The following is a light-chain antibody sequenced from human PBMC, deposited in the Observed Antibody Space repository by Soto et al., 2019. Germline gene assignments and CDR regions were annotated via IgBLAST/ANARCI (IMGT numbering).Light chain of an antibody. CDR2: EVT. Sequence: QSALTQPPSASGSPGQSVTISCTGTSSDVAGSDYVSWYQQHPGKAPKLIIYEVTKRPAGVPDRFSGSKSGNTASLTVSGLQADDESYYYCSSFARGDNPHVLFGGGTEVTVL. CDR3: SSFARGDNPHVL. CDR1: SSDVAGSDY. V-gene: IGLV2-8*01. J-gene: IGLJ2*01.